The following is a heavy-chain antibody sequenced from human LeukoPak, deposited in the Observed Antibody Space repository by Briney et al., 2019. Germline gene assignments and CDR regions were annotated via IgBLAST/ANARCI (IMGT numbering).Heavy chain of an antibody. J-gene: IGHJ3*01. CDR3: ARGPF. CDR1: GFMFRRAW. CDR2: INEDGSET. Sequence: PGGSLRLSCAASGFMFRRAWMSWVRQAPGKGLEWVDNINEDGSETNVVESVKGRFTISRDNAKNSLDLQMNSLRAEDTAVYYCARGPFWGQGTMVTVSS. V-gene: IGHV3-7*01.